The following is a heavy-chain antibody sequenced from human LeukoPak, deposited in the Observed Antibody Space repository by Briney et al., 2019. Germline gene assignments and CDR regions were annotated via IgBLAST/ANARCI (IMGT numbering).Heavy chain of an antibody. D-gene: IGHD3-22*01. CDR1: GYTFTSYD. CDR3: ARSWEEYYYDSSGYYGDDY. Sequence: ASVKVSCKASGYTFTSYDMNWVRQATGQGLEWMGWMNPNSGNTDYAHNLQGRVTMTRRTSISTAYMELSSLRSEDTAVYYCARSWEEYYYDSSGYYGDDYWGQGTLVTVSS. CDR2: MNPNSGNT. J-gene: IGHJ4*02. V-gene: IGHV1-8*01.